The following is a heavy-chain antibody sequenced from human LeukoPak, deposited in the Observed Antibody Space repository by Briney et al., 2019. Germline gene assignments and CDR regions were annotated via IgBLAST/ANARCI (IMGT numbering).Heavy chain of an antibody. CDR3: ASEVDPYYYDSSGSYYYGMDV. J-gene: IGHJ6*02. CDR2: ISYDGSNK. CDR1: GFTFSSYA. D-gene: IGHD3-22*01. Sequence: GGSLRLSCAASGFTFSSYAMSWVRQAPGKGLEWVAVISYDGSNKYYADSVKGRFTISRDNSKNTLYLQMNSLRAEDTAVYYCASEVDPYYYDSSGSYYYGMDVWGQGTTVTVSS. V-gene: IGHV3-30*04.